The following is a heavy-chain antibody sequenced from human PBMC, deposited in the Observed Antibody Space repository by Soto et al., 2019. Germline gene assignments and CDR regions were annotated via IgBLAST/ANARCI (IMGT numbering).Heavy chain of an antibody. Sequence: TLLLTCSISGDSVSSNSAAWNWIRQSPSRGLEWLGRTYYRSKWYNDYAVSVKSRITINPDTSKNQFSLQLNSVTPEDTAVYYCARAPQTTVTTFFDYWGQGTLVTVSS. J-gene: IGHJ4*02. D-gene: IGHD4-17*01. CDR1: GDSVSSNSAA. CDR2: TYYRSKWYN. V-gene: IGHV6-1*01. CDR3: ARAPQTTVTTFFDY.